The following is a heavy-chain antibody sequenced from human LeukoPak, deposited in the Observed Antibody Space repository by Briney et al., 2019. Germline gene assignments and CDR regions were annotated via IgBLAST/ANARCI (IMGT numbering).Heavy chain of an antibody. CDR3: ARDLWFGDYYYYYGMDV. J-gene: IGHJ6*02. CDR1: GGSISSGDYY. V-gene: IGHV4-30-4*01. Sequence: KASQTLSLTCTVSGGSISSGDYYWSWIRQPPGKGLEWIGYIYYSGSTYYNPSLKSRVTISVDTSKNQFSLKLSSVTAADTAVYYCARDLWFGDYYYYYGMDVWGQGTTVTVSS. D-gene: IGHD3-10*01. CDR2: IYYSGST.